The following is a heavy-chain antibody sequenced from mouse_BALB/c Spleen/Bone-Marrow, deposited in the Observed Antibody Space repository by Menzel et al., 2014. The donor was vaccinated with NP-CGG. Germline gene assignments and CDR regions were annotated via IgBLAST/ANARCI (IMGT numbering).Heavy chain of an antibody. V-gene: IGHV1S81*02. CDR1: GYTFTSNW. D-gene: IGHD4-1*02. Sequence: VQVVESGAELVKPGASVKLSCKAAGYTFTSNWMHWVEQRPGQGLEWIGETNPSNGRSNYNEKFKSKATLTVDKSSSTAYMQLSSLTSEDSAVYYCARSTGTAPYFYAMDYWGQGTSVTVSS. CDR3: ARSTGTAPYFYAMDY. CDR2: TNPSNGRS. J-gene: IGHJ4*01.